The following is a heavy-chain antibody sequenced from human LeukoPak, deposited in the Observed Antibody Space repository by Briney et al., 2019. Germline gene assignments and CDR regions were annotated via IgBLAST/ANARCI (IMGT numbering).Heavy chain of an antibody. CDR2: INTNTGNP. CDR1: GYTFTSYA. D-gene: IGHD6-19*01. J-gene: IGHJ6*02. Sequence: ASVKVSCKASGYTFTSYAMNWVRQAPGQGLEWMGWINTNTGNPTYAQGFTGRFVISLDTSVSTACLQISSLKAEDTAVYYCARPGIAVPGDYGMDVWGQGTTVTVSS. V-gene: IGHV7-4-1*02. CDR3: ARPGIAVPGDYGMDV.